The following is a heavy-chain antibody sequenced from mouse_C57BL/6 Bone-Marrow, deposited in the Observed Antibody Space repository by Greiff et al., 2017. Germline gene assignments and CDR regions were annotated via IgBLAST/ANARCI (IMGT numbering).Heavy chain of an antibody. J-gene: IGHJ2*01. Sequence: EVQLQQSGPELVKPGASVKISCKASGYTFTDYYMNWVKQSHGKSLEWIGDINPNNGGTSYNQKFKGKATLTVDKSSSTAYMELRSLTSEDSAVYYCARGREGDYWGQGTTLTVSS. D-gene: IGHD3-3*01. V-gene: IGHV1-26*01. CDR2: INPNNGGT. CDR3: ARGREGDY. CDR1: GYTFTDYY.